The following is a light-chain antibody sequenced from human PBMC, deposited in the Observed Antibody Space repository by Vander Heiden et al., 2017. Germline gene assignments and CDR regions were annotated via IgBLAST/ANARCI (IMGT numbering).Light chain of an antibody. V-gene: IGKV3-11*01. Sequence: IVLTQSPAPLSLSPGSSVTISCRASQNVNTYLAWYQQRPGQAPRVLIYDDFNRSSGIPDRFSGSGSGTDFTLTISRVEPEDVEVYYCKQPRHWPWTFGQGTKVEIK. J-gene: IGKJ1*01. CDR3: KQPRHWPWT. CDR1: QNVNTY. CDR2: DDF.